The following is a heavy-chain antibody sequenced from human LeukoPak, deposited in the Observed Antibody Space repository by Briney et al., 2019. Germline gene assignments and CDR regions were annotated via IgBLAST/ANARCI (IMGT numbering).Heavy chain of an antibody. CDR2: IYSGGST. Sequence: GGSLRLSCAASGFTVSSNYMSWVRQAPGKGLEWVPIIYSGGSTYYADSVKGRFTISRDNSKNTVYLQMNSLRAEDTAVYYCARVSAGDWGQGTLVTVSS. CDR1: GFTVSSNY. V-gene: IGHV3-66*02. D-gene: IGHD4-17*01. CDR3: ARVSAGD. J-gene: IGHJ4*02.